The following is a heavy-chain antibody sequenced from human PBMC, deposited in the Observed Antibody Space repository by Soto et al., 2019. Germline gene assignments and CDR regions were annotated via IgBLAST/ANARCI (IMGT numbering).Heavy chain of an antibody. CDR3: ARAEYSSLSFDWFDP. D-gene: IGHD6-19*01. J-gene: IGHJ5*02. V-gene: IGHV4-61*08. CDR2: VYYSGST. Sequence: SETLSLTCTVSGGSITSGGHYWSWFRQRPGKGLEWIGYVYYSGSTSYHPSLKSRGTISRDTSKNQFSLKLSSVTAADTAVYYCARAEYSSLSFDWFDPWGQGTLVTVSS. CDR1: GGSITSGGHY.